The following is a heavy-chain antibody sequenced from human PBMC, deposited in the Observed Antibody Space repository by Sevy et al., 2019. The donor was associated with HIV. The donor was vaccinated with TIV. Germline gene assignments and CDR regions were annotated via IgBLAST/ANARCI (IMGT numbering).Heavy chain of an antibody. CDR2: IHPGNSET. J-gene: IGHJ6*02. D-gene: IGHD3-10*01. Sequence: GESLKISCEGSGFSFSSYWIHWVRQMPWKGLEWMATIHPGNSETRYRSSFQGQVTISADKSINTAYLQWSRLSASDTAIYYCFMRAHTDSSGYYYRYGMDVWGQGTTVTVSS. CDR3: FMRAHTDSSGYYYRYGMDV. V-gene: IGHV5-51*01. CDR1: GFSFSSYW.